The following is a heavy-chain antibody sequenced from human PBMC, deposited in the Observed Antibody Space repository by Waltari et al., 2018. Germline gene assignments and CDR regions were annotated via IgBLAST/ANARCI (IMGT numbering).Heavy chain of an antibody. J-gene: IGHJ6*02. CDR1: GCPLSGSF. D-gene: IGHD3-16*01. CDR2: IFTSGSP. V-gene: IGHV4-4*07. Sequence: QVQLQESGPGLVKASGTLSLTFRFPGCPLSGSFWRWVRKPAGKGLEWIGRIFTSGSPNYNPTLKSRVTMSLDTSNNQCSLSLSSVTAADTGVYYCARHRRLRNKFYYDIDVWGQGTTVSLSS. CDR3: ARHRRLRNKFYYDIDV.